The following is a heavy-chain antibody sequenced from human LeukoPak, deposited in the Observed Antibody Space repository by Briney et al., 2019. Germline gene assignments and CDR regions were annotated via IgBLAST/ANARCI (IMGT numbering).Heavy chain of an antibody. CDR2: IKQDGSEK. J-gene: IGHJ3*02. D-gene: IGHD6-13*01. CDR3: ARDVGLAAGGMMDALDI. Sequence: GSLRLSCAASGFTFRSYWMNWVRQAPGKGLEWVANIKQDGSEKYYVDSVKGRFTISRDNAKNSMYLQMNSLRAEDTAVYYCARDVGLAAGGMMDALDIWGQGTMVTVSS. V-gene: IGHV3-7*05. CDR1: GFTFRSYW.